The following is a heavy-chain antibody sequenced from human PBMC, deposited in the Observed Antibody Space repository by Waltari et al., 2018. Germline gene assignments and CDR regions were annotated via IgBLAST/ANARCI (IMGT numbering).Heavy chain of an antibody. CDR3: ARGYFKRGTMVRGVKAHFDP. D-gene: IGHD3-10*01. V-gene: IGHV4-34*01. Sequence: QVPLQTWGAGLLKPSETLSLTCAVYGGTFSGYYWSSLRQPPGKGGEWIGESNHSGSTNYNPSLKSRVTISVDTSKNQFSLKLSSVTAADTAVYYCARGYFKRGTMVRGVKAHFDPWGQGTLVTVSS. CDR1: GGTFSGYY. J-gene: IGHJ5*02. CDR2: SNHSGST.